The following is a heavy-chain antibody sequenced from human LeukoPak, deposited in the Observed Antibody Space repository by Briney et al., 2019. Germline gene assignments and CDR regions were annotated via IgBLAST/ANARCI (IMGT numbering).Heavy chain of an antibody. D-gene: IGHD3-10*01. CDR2: INHSGST. CDR3: ARSYYGSGSYYSFQH. CDR1: GGSFSGYY. J-gene: IGHJ1*01. Sequence: SETLSLTCAVYGGSFSGYYWSWIRQPPGKGLEWIGEINHSGSTNYNPSLKSRVTISVDTSKNQFSLKLSSVTAADTAVYYCARSYYGSGSYYSFQHWGRGTLVTVSS. V-gene: IGHV4-34*01.